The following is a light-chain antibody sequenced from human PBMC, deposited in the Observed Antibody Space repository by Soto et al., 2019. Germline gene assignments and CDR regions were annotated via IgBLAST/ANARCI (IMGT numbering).Light chain of an antibody. CDR3: FLSYSGARPVV. J-gene: IGLJ2*01. Sequence: QVVVTQEPSRTVSPGGTVIITWDYITGPVTSGHWPYWLQQKPGQAPRTLIYDTSKKHSWTPARFSGSLLGGKAALTLSGAQPEDEADYYCFLSYSGARPVVFGGGTQLTVL. V-gene: IGLV7-46*01. CDR1: TGPVTSGHW. CDR2: DTS.